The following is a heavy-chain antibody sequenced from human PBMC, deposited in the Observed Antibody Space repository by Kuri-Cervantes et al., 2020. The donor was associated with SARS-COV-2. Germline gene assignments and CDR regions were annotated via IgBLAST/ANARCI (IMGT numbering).Heavy chain of an antibody. Sequence: GWSLRLSCAASGFTFSSYGMHWVRQAPGKRLEWVAVISYDGSNKYYADSVKGRFTISRDNSKNTLYLQMNSLRAEDTAVYYCARENPYCSGGSCYSGAFDIWGQGSPVTVSS. V-gene: IGHV3-30*03. CDR2: ISYDGSNK. D-gene: IGHD2-15*01. J-gene: IGHJ3*02. CDR3: ARENPYCSGGSCYSGAFDI. CDR1: GFTFSSYG.